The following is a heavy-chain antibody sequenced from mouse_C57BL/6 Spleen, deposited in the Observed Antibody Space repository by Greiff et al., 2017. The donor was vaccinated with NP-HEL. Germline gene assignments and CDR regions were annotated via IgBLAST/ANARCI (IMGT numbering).Heavy chain of an antibody. J-gene: IGHJ2*01. D-gene: IGHD1-1*01. CDR3: ARRDYYGSSPRLDY. V-gene: IGHV1-52*01. CDR2: IDPSDSET. CDR1: GYTFTSYW. Sequence: QVQLQQPGAELVRPGSSVKLSCKASGYTFTSYWMHWVKQRPIQGLEWIGNIDPSDSETHYNQKFKDKATLTVDKSSSTAYMQLSSLTSEDSAVYYCARRDYYGSSPRLDYWGQGTTLTVSS.